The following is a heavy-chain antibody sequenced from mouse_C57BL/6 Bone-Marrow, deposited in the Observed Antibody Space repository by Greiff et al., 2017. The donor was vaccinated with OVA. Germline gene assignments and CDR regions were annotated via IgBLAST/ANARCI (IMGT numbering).Heavy chain of an antibody. J-gene: IGHJ1*03. CDR3: ARIRVPWDFDV. D-gene: IGHD2-14*01. CDR1: GFSLRTFGMG. Sequence: QVTLKESGPGILQPSQTLRLTCPFSGFSLRTFGMGVGWIRQPSGQGLDWLALIWWDADKSYNPPLQSRLTISKDTSKNQVFLKSANVEPADTDAYNDARIRVPWDFDVWGTGTTVTVSS. CDR2: IWWDADK. V-gene: IGHV8-8*01.